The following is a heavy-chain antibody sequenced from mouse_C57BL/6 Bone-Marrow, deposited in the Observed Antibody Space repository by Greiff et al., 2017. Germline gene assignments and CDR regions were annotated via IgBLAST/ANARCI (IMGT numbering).Heavy chain of an antibody. CDR3: ARGGTTGTINWYFDV. V-gene: IGHV1-47*01. Sequence: VKLQASGAELVKPGASVKMSCKASGYTFTTYPIEWMKQNHGKSLEWIGNFHPYNDDTKYNEKFKGKATLTVEKSSSTVYLELSRLTSDDSAVYYCARGGTTGTINWYFDVWGTGTTVTVSS. CDR2: FHPYNDDT. CDR1: GYTFTTYP. J-gene: IGHJ1*03. D-gene: IGHD4-1*02.